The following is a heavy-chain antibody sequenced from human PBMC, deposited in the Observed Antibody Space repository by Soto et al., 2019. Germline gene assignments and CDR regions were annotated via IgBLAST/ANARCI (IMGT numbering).Heavy chain of an antibody. D-gene: IGHD6-13*01. V-gene: IGHV3-30-3*01. J-gene: IGHJ6*02. Sequence: QVQLVESGGGVVQPGRSLRLSCAASGFTFSSYAMHWVRQAPGKGLEWVAVISYDGSNKYYADSVKGRFTIARDNSKNTLYLQMNSMRAEDTAVYYCDPLAAGGWGQGTTVTVSS. CDR2: ISYDGSNK. CDR1: GFTFSSYA. CDR3: DPLAAGG.